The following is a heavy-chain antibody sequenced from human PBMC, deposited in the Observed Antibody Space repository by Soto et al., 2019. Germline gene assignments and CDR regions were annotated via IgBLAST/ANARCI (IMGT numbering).Heavy chain of an antibody. V-gene: IGHV3-53*01. CDR2: IYSSGNI. CDR1: GFIVRSNY. CDR3: ARDSGMIRGNYGMDV. Sequence: GGSLRLSSAASGFIVRSNYMTWVRQAPGKGLEWVSVIYSSGNIYYPDSVKGRFTTSRDNSQNTFFLQMNSLRAEDTAVYYCARDSGMIRGNYGMDVWGQGTTVTVSS. D-gene: IGHD3-10*01. J-gene: IGHJ6*02.